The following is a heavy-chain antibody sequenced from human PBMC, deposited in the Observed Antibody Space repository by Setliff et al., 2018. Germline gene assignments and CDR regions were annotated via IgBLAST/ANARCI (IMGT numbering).Heavy chain of an antibody. CDR1: GYSISSGYY. D-gene: IGHD3-22*01. CDR3: ARQSHYYDSSGLDY. Sequence: SETLSLTCAVSGYSISSGYYWGWIRQPPGKGLEWIGSIYHSGSTYYNPSLKSRVTISVDTSKNQFSLKLSSVTAADTAVYYCARQSHYYDSSGLDYWGRGTLVTVSS. J-gene: IGHJ4*02. CDR2: IYHSGST. V-gene: IGHV4-38-2*01.